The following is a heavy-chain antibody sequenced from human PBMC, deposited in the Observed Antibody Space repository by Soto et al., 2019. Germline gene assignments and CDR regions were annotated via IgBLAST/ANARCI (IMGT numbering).Heavy chain of an antibody. V-gene: IGHV4-39*07. CDR1: GGSISSSSYY. CDR3: ARERMDVTMVRGVTDYYYGMDV. Sequence: PSETLSLTCTVSGGSISSSSYYWGWIRQPPGKGLEWIGSIFYSGSTYYNPSLKSRVTISVDTSKNQFSLKLSSVTAADTAVYYCARERMDVTMVRGVTDYYYGMDVWGQGTTVT. J-gene: IGHJ6*02. D-gene: IGHD3-10*01. CDR2: IFYSGST.